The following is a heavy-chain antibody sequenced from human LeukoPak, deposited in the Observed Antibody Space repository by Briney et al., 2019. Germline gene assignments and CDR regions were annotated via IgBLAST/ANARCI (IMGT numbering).Heavy chain of an antibody. CDR2: IYTSGST. D-gene: IGHD3-10*01. CDR1: GGSISSYY. Sequence: SETLSLTCTVSGGSISSYYWSWIRQPPGKELEWIGYIYTSGSTNYNPSLKSRVTISVDTSKNQFSLKLSSVTAADTAVYYCARHGYYYGSGVWFDYWGQGTLVTVSS. J-gene: IGHJ4*02. V-gene: IGHV4-4*09. CDR3: ARHGYYYGSGVWFDY.